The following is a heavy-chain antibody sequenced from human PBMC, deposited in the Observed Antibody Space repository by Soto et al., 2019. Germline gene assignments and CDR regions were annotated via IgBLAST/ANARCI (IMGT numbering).Heavy chain of an antibody. CDR3: ARWEQPLFDS. V-gene: IGHV3-30-3*01. D-gene: IGHD1-26*01. CDR1: GFNVSAYT. CDR2: ISSDGNHK. J-gene: IGHJ4*02. Sequence: QVKLVESGGGVVQPGRSLRLSCAASGFNVSAYTMHWVRQAPGKGLEWVAVISSDGNHKYYTDSVKGRFTISRDTSTNTLYLQMHSLRAEDTAVYYCARWEQPLFDSWGQETLVTVSS.